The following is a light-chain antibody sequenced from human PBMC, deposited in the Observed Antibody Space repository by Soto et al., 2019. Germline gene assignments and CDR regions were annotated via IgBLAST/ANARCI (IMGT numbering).Light chain of an antibody. CDR1: QSVSSSY. V-gene: IGKV3-20*01. CDR2: GAS. Sequence: EIVLTQSPGTLSLSPGERATLSCRASQSVSSSYLAWYQQKPGQAPRLLIYGASSRATGIPDRFSGSGSGTDCTITSSRLEPEDFAVYYGQQYGSSPMYTFGQGTKLEIK. CDR3: QQYGSSPMYT. J-gene: IGKJ2*01.